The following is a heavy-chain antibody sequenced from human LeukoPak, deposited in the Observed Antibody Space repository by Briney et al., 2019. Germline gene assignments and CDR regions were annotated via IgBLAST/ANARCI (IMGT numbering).Heavy chain of an antibody. CDR3: ARAGYGERYFDY. Sequence: SETLSLTCTVSGGSISSYYWSWIRQPPGKGLEWIGYIYYGGSTNYNPSLKSRVTISVDTSKNQFSLKLSSVTAADTAVYYCARAGYGERYFDYWGQGTLVTVSS. CDR1: GGSISSYY. D-gene: IGHD4-17*01. CDR2: IYYGGST. V-gene: IGHV4-59*01. J-gene: IGHJ4*02.